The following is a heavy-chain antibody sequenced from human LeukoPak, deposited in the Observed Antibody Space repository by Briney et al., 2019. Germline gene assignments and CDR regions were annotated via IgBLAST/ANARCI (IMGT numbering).Heavy chain of an antibody. CDR2: IRYDGSNK. Sequence: AGGSLRLSCAASGFTFSSYGMHWVRQAPGKGLEWVAFIRYDGSNKYYEDSVKGRFTISRDNAKNSLYLQMNSLRAEDTAVYYCARDQAAKAGDSSGYYRLDYWGQGTLVTVSS. V-gene: IGHV3-30*02. D-gene: IGHD3-22*01. CDR1: GFTFSSYG. CDR3: ARDQAAKAGDSSGYYRLDY. J-gene: IGHJ4*02.